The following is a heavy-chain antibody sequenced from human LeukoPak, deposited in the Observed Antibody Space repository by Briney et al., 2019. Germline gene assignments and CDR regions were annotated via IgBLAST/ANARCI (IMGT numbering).Heavy chain of an antibody. CDR1: GFTFSRYE. J-gene: IGHJ6*02. CDR3: AREPRYSYGLNGMDV. Sequence: GGSLRLSCAASGFTFSRYEMNWVRQAPGKGLEWVSYISSSGSTIYYADSVQGRFNISRDNSKNSLYLQMNSLRADDTAVYYCAREPRYSYGLNGMDVWGQGTTVNVSS. D-gene: IGHD5-18*01. V-gene: IGHV3-48*03. CDR2: ISSSGSTI.